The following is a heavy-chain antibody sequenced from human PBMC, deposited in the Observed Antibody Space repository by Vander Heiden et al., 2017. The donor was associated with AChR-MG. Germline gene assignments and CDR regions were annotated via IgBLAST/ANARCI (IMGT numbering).Heavy chain of an antibody. CDR1: GGPISNYY. V-gene: IGHV4-59*01. Sequence: QAQLQESGPGLVKSSETLSPTCTVPGGPISNYYWSWIRQSPGKRLEWIGHVYSDGNTNYNPSLKNRVTISVDTFKNQFSLKLFSVTAADTAVYFCARKGSFTMPPDYWGQGTLVTVSS. D-gene: IGHD3-10*01. CDR2: VYSDGNT. J-gene: IGHJ4*02. CDR3: ARKGSFTMPPDY.